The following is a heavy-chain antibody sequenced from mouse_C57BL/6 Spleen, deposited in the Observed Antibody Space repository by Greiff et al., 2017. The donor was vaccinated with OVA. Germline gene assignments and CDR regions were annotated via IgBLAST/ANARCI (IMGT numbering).Heavy chain of an antibody. V-gene: IGHV1-82*01. Sequence: QVHVKQSGPELVKPGASVKISCKASGYAFSSSWMNWVKQRPGKGLEWIGRIYPGDGDTNYNGKFKGKATLTADKSSSTAYMQLSSLTSEDSAVYFCAAPVYFDVWGTGTTVTVSS. CDR3: AAPVYFDV. CDR1: GYAFSSSW. J-gene: IGHJ1*03. CDR2: IYPGDGDT.